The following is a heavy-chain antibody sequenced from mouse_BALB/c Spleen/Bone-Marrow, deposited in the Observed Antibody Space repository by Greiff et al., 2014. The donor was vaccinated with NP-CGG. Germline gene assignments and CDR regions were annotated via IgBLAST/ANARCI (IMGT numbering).Heavy chain of an antibody. J-gene: IGHJ1*01. Sequence: QVQLQQSGPGLVAPSQSLSITCTVSGFSLNDYGVSWIRQPPGKGLEWLGVIWGGGSTYYNSAFKSRLSISKDNSKSQVFLKMNSLQTEDTAMYYCAKQYGNYDWYFDVWGAGTTVTVSS. V-gene: IGHV2-6-5*01. CDR1: GFSLNDYG. CDR3: AKQYGNYDWYFDV. CDR2: IWGGGST. D-gene: IGHD2-1*01.